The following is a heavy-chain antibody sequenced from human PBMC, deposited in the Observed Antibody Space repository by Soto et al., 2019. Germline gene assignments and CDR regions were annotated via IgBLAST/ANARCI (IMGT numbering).Heavy chain of an antibody. CDR1: GFTFSSYA. V-gene: IGHV3-30-3*01. J-gene: IGHJ2*01. CDR2: ISYDGSNK. CDR3: ARVISPRSSSWYTNWYFDL. Sequence: QVQLVESGGGVVQPGRSLRLSCAASGFTFSSYAMHWVRQAPGKGLEWVAVISYDGSNKYYADSVKGRFTISRDNSKNTLYLQVNSLRAEDTAVYYCARVISPRSSSWYTNWYFDLWGRGTLVTVSS. D-gene: IGHD6-13*01.